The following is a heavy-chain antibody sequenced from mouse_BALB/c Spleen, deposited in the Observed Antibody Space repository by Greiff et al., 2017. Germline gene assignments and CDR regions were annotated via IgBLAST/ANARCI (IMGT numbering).Heavy chain of an antibody. D-gene: IGHD1-1*01. CDR3: ARDYYGSSLYAMDY. Sequence: VKLQQPGAELVKPGASVKLSCKASGYTFTSYWMHWVKQRPGQGLEWIGEINPSNGRTNYNEKFKSKATLTVDKSSSTAYMQLSSLTSEDSAVYYCARDYYGSSLYAMDYWGQGTSVTVSS. CDR2: INPSNGRT. CDR1: GYTFTSYW. V-gene: IGHV1S81*02. J-gene: IGHJ4*01.